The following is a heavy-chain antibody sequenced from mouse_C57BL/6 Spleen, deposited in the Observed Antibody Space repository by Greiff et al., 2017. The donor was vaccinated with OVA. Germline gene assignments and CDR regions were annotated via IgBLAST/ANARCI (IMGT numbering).Heavy chain of an antibody. J-gene: IGHJ2*01. CDR2: INPRTGGT. Sequence: EVQLQQSGPELVKPGASVQISCKASGYSFTGYYMTWVKQSPEKSLEWIGEINPRTGGTTYNQKFKAKATLTVDKSSSTAYMQLKSLTSEDSAVYYCARGYYGSSYLDYWGQGTTLTVSS. V-gene: IGHV1-42*01. CDR3: ARGYYGSSYLDY. D-gene: IGHD1-1*01. CDR1: GYSFTGYY.